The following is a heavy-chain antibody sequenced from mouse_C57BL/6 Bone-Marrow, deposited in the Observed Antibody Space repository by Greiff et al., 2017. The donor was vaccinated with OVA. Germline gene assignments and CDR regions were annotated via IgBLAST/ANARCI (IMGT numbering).Heavy chain of an antibody. CDR3: ADSSGYDY. Sequence: QVHVKQSGAELAKPGASVKMSCKASGYTFTSYWMHWVKQRPGQGLEWIGYINPSTGYTEYNQKFKDKATLTADKSSSTAYMQLSSLTSEDSAVYYCADSSGYDYWGQGTTLTVSS. V-gene: IGHV1-7*01. D-gene: IGHD3-2*01. CDR2: INPSTGYT. J-gene: IGHJ2*01. CDR1: GYTFTSYW.